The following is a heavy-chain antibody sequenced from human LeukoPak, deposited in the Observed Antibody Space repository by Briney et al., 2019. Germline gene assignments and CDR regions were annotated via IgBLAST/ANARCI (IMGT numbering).Heavy chain of an antibody. D-gene: IGHD6-19*01. J-gene: IGHJ4*02. CDR2: IYYSGST. Sequence: SETLSLTCTVSGGSISSNTYYWGWIRQPPGKGLEWIGSIYYSGSTYYNPSLKSRVTISVDTSKNQFSLKLSSVTAADTAVYYCARDDTGYSSGWSKDFDYWGQGTLVTVSS. V-gene: IGHV4-39*07. CDR1: GGSISSNTYY. CDR3: ARDDTGYSSGWSKDFDY.